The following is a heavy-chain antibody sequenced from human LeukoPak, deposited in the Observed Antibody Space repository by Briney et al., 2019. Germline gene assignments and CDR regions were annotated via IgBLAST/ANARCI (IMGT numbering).Heavy chain of an antibody. J-gene: IGHJ4*02. CDR1: GGSISSYY. D-gene: IGHD7-27*01. V-gene: IGHV4-59*01. Sequence: KPSETLSLSCTVSGGSISSYYWSWIRQPPGKGLEWIGYIYYSGSTNYNPSLKSRVTISVDTSKNQFSLKLSSVTAADTAVYYCASNTGTVFDYWGQGALVTVSS. CDR2: IYYSGST. CDR3: ASNTGTVFDY.